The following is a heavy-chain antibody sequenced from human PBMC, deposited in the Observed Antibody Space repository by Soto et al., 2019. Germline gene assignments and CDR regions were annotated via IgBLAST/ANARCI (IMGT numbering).Heavy chain of an antibody. CDR1: GSTLSSYA. CDR2: INAGNGNT. Sequence: SVPVSRQASGSTLSSYAMHRLRQAPGQRLEWMGWINAGNGNTKYSQKFQGRVTITRDTSASTAYMELSSLRSEDTAVYYCARDGDNWNLYYYYYYMDVWGKGTTVTVSS. D-gene: IGHD1-20*01. V-gene: IGHV1-3*01. J-gene: IGHJ6*03. CDR3: ARDGDNWNLYYYYYYMDV.